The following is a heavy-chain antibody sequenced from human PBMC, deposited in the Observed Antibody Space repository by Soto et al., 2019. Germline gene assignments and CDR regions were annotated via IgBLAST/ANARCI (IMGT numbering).Heavy chain of an antibody. CDR3: THCRGCGNSPLGDC. D-gene: IGHD7-27*01. V-gene: IGHV2-5*02. CDR1: GFSLNNSQVG. J-gene: IGHJ4*02. Sequence: QITLKESGPTLVKPTQTLTLTCTFSGFSLNNSQVGVGWIRQPPGQALEWLTVIYWDDDKRYSSSLKNSLTITNDTSKNQVVLTMTNMDTVYTATYYCTHCRGCGNSPLGDCWGQGILVTVSS. CDR2: IYWDDDK.